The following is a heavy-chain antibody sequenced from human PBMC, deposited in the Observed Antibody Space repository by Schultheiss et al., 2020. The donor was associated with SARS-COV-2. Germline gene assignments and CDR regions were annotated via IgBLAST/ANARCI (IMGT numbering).Heavy chain of an antibody. V-gene: IGHV1-69*10. CDR2: IIPIFGIA. D-gene: IGHD6-13*01. CDR3: ASTSRYSSSLFDP. Sequence: SVKVSCKASGGTFSSYAISWVRQAPGQGLEWMGGIIPIFGIANYAQKFQGRVTITADKSTSTAYMELSSLRSEDTAVYYCASTSRYSSSLFDPWGQGTLVTVSS. CDR1: GGTFSSYA. J-gene: IGHJ5*02.